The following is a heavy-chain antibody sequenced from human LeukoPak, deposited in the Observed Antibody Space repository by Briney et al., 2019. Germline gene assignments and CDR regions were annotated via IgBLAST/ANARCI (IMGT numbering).Heavy chain of an antibody. CDR1: GGSISSGSYY. CDR3: ASLGIAAAGTSYYYYYYMDV. CDR2: IYSSGST. D-gene: IGHD6-13*01. Sequence: SETLSPTCTVSGGSISSGSYYWSWIRQPAGKRLEWIGRIYSSGSTNYNPSLKSRVTISVDTSKNQFSLKLSSVTAADTAVYYCASLGIAAAGTSYYYYYYMDVWGKGTTVTVSS. V-gene: IGHV4-61*02. J-gene: IGHJ6*03.